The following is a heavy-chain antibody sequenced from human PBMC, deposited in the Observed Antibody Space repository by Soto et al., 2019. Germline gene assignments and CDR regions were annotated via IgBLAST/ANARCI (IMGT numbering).Heavy chain of an antibody. Sequence: PGASRRLSCPASGFTVSDYIVNWVRQAPGKGLEWISYNSSAGDLILYADSVKGRFTIARDIAKNSLYLQMDSLRDEDSAVYYCATWAIAVGGEGFWGHGTLVTVSS. CDR1: GFTVSDYI. J-gene: IGHJ4*01. D-gene: IGHD2-21*01. CDR2: NSSAGDLI. CDR3: ATWAIAVGGEGF. V-gene: IGHV3-48*02.